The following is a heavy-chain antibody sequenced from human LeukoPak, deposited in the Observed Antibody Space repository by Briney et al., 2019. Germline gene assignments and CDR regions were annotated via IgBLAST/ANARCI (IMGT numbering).Heavy chain of an antibody. Sequence: SETLSLTCTVSGGSISSYYWSWIRQPPGKGLEWIGYIYYSGSTNYNPSLKSRVTISVDTSKNQFSLKLSSVTAADTAVYYCARDWRDYTSSPPGNYNYYGMDVWGQGTTVTVS. CDR3: ARDWRDYTSSPPGNYNYYGMDV. D-gene: IGHD4-11*01. J-gene: IGHJ6*02. V-gene: IGHV4-59*01. CDR2: IYYSGST. CDR1: GGSISSYY.